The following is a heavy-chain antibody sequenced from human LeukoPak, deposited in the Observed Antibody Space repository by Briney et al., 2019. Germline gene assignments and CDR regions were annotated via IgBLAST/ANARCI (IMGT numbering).Heavy chain of an antibody. Sequence: SVKVSCKASGYTFTGYYMHWVRQAPGQGLEWMGWINPNSGGTNYAQKFQGRVTMTRDTSISTAYMELSRLRSDDTAVYYCARAQWIQLWVLDYWGQGTLVTVSS. CDR3: ARAQWIQLWVLDY. J-gene: IGHJ4*02. CDR2: INPNSGGT. D-gene: IGHD5-18*01. V-gene: IGHV1-2*02. CDR1: GYTFTGYY.